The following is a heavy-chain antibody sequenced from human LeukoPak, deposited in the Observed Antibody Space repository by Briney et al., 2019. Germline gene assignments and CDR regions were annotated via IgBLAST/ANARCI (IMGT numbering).Heavy chain of an antibody. CDR2: INHSGST. CDR3: ARLVPAAAEGSWFDP. CDR1: GGSFSGYY. V-gene: IGHV4-34*01. J-gene: IGHJ5*02. D-gene: IGHD2-2*01. Sequence: SVTLSLTCAVYGGSFSGYYWSWIRQPPGKGLEWIGEINHSGSTNYNPSLKSRVTISVDTSKNQFSLKLSSVTAADTAVYYCARLVPAAAEGSWFDPWGQGTLVTVSS.